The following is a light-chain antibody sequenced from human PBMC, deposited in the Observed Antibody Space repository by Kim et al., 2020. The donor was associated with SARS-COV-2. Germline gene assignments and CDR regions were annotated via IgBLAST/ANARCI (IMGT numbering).Light chain of an antibody. CDR3: QGWDSTTAV. V-gene: IGLV3-1*01. Sequence: LPPGQASIISCAENKVGDKSSCCHQQPPGPPLVVVFYQDSKRPSVTAELFSGSTAGNAAILTIGGTQAMDDAYYYCQGWDSTTAVFGGGTQLTVL. CDR2: QDS. CDR1: KVGDKS. J-gene: IGLJ2*01.